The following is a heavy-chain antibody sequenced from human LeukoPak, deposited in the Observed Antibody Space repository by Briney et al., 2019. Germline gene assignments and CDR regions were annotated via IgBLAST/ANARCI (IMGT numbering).Heavy chain of an antibody. CDR1: GFTFSSYA. Sequence: PGGSLRLSCAASGFTFSSYAMSWVRQAPGKGLEWVSAISGSGGSTYYADSVKGRFTISRDNSKNTLYLQMNSLRAEDTAVHYCAKDGDGYNHYGMDVRGQGTTVTVSS. J-gene: IGHJ6*02. CDR3: AKDGDGYNHYGMDV. CDR2: ISGSGGST. D-gene: IGHD5-24*01. V-gene: IGHV3-23*01.